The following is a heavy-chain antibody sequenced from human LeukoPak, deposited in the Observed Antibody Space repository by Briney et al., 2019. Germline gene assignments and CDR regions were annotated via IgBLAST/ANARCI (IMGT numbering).Heavy chain of an antibody. J-gene: IGHJ4*02. V-gene: IGHV3-48*04. CDR1: GFTFSTYS. CDR3: AKSIPTVYDSSGYRLLYYFDC. CDR2: INSSGIVI. D-gene: IGHD3-22*01. Sequence: GGSLRLSCAASGFTFSTYSMDWVRQAPGKGLEWVSYINSSGIVIYYADSVKGRFTISRDNAKNSLYLQMNSLRAEDTAVYHCAKSIPTVYDSSGYRLLYYFDCWGQGTLVTVSS.